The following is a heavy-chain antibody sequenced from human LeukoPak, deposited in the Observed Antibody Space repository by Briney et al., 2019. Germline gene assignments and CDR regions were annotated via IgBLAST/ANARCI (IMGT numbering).Heavy chain of an antibody. CDR2: INSDGSST. D-gene: IGHD6-19*01. V-gene: IGHV3-74*01. CDR1: GFTFSSNL. CDR3: ARGNRDTSGFYYYYGMDV. Sequence: GSLRLSCAASGFTFSSNLMHWARQAPGKGLVWVSRINSDGSSTSYADSVKGRFTISRDNAKNTLYLQMNSLRAEDTALYYCARGNRDTSGFYYYYGMDVWGQGTTVSVSS. J-gene: IGHJ6*02.